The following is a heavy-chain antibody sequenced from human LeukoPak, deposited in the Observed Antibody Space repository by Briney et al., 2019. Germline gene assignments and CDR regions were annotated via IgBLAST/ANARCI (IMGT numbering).Heavy chain of an antibody. Sequence: GGSLRLSCAASGFTFSSYAMSWVRQAPGKGLEWISAFSGSGHTTYYADSVKGRFTITRDNSKNTLYLQMNSLRAEDTALYYCAREQGMVRGSWFDPWGQGTLVTVSS. J-gene: IGHJ5*02. D-gene: IGHD3-10*01. V-gene: IGHV3-23*01. CDR2: FSGSGHTT. CDR3: AREQGMVRGSWFDP. CDR1: GFTFSSYA.